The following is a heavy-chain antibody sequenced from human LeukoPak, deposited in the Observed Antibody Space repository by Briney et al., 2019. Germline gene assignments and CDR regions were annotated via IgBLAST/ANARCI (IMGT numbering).Heavy chain of an antibody. CDR2: ISWNSGSI. Sequence: PGGSLRLSCAASGFTFDDYAMHWVRQAPGKGLEWVSGISWNSGSIGYADSVKGRFTISRDNAKNSLYLQMNSLRAEDTALYYCAKGHGWLVSLDFDYWGQGTTVTVSS. J-gene: IGHJ4*03. CDR3: AKGHGWLVSLDFDY. CDR1: GFTFDDYA. V-gene: IGHV3-9*01. D-gene: IGHD6-19*01.